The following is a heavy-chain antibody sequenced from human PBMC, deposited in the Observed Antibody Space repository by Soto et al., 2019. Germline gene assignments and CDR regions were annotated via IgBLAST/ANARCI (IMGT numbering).Heavy chain of an antibody. D-gene: IGHD6-19*01. J-gene: IGHJ5*02. CDR2: IHYSGST. Sequence: SLSLTCNVSGGSISRYYWSWIRQPPGKGLEWIGYIHYSGSTKYNPSLKSRVTISVDTSKNQFSLKLTSVTAADTAVYFCARVPAVASTIPSLWFDPWGQGTLVTVSS. CDR1: GGSISRYY. CDR3: ARVPAVASTIPSLWFDP. V-gene: IGHV4-59*01.